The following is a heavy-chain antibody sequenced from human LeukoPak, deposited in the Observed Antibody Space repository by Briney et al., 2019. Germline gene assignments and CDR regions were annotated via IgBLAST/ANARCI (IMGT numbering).Heavy chain of an antibody. CDR2: INHSGST. CDR1: GGSFSGYY. D-gene: IGHD2-2*01. J-gene: IGHJ4*02. V-gene: IGHV4-34*01. Sequence: SETLSLTCAVYGGSFSGYYWSWIRQPPGKGREWIGEINHSGSTNYNPSLKSRVTISVDTSKNQFSLKLSSVTAADTAVYYCARGRYCSSTSCAFDYWGQGTLATVSS. CDR3: ARGRYCSSTSCAFDY.